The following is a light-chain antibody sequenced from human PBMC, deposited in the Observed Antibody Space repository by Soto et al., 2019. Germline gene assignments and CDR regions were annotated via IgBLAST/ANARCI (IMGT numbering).Light chain of an antibody. J-gene: IGKJ1*01. CDR2: RAS. Sequence: EMVMTQSPATLSLSPGERATLWCTASHYIYSNVAWFQQRPGQAPRLLIYRASTRATGTPARFSGSGSGTEFTLTITSLQSEDFALYYCQQYHNLWTFGQGTKVDIK. V-gene: IGKV3-15*01. CDR1: HYIYSN. CDR3: QQYHNLWT.